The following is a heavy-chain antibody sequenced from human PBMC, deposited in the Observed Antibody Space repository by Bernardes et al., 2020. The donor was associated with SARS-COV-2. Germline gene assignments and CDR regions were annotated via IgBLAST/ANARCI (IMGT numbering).Heavy chain of an antibody. V-gene: IGHV3-33*01. Sequence: GGSLRLSCAASGFTFSSYGMHWVRQAPGKGLEWVAVIWYDGSNKYYADSVKGRFTISRDNSKNTLYLQMNSLRAEDTAVYYCATIAAFGSAFDIWGQGTMVTVSS. CDR2: IWYDGSNK. D-gene: IGHD6-13*01. J-gene: IGHJ3*02. CDR3: ATIAAFGSAFDI. CDR1: GFTFSSYG.